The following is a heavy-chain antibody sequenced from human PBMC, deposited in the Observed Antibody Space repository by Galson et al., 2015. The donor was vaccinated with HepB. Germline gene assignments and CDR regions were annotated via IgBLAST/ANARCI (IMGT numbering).Heavy chain of an antibody. CDR1: GYFLTESP. V-gene: IGHV1-24*01. CDR3: AMDSFTSYYGSGTPRGAFDI. Sequence: SVKVSCKVSGYFLTESPMYWVRQAPGKGLEWMGGFDPEDGEIVYAQKFQGRVSMTEDTSAETAYMELSSLRSEDTAVYYCAMDSFTSYYGSGTPRGAFDIWGQGTMVTVSS. CDR2: FDPEDGEI. D-gene: IGHD3-10*01. J-gene: IGHJ3*02.